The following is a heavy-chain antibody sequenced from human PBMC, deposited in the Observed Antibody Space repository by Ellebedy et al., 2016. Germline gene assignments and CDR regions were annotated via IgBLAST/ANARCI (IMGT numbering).Heavy chain of an antibody. V-gene: IGHV1-2*04. CDR1: GYTFTGYY. CDR3: ARAFDYYDSSGYYYEYYYGMDV. CDR2: INPNSGGT. Sequence: ASVKVSCXASGYTFTGYYMHWVRQAPGQGLEWMGWINPNSGGTNYAQKFQGWVTMTRDTSISTAYMELSRLRSDDTAVYYCARAFDYYDSSGYYYEYYYGMDVWGQGTTVTVSS. J-gene: IGHJ6*02. D-gene: IGHD3-22*01.